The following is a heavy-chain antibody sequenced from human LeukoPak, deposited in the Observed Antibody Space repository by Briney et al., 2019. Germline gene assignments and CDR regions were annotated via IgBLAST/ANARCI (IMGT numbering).Heavy chain of an antibody. CDR2: ISSSSYI. Sequence: GGSLRLSCAASGFTFSSYSMNWVRQAPGKGLEWVSSISSSSYIYYADSVKGRFTISRDNAKNTLYLQMNSLRAEDTAVYYCARVRTDSSGYYYEGFDYWGQGALVIVSS. J-gene: IGHJ4*02. CDR3: ARVRTDSSGYYYEGFDY. CDR1: GFTFSSYS. V-gene: IGHV3-21*01. D-gene: IGHD3-22*01.